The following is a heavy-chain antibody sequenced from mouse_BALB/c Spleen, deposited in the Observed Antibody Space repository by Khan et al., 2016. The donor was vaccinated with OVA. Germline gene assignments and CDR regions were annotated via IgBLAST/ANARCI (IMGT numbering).Heavy chain of an antibody. CDR1: GFSLTNYG. CDR3: AKNRNGYCDC. D-gene: IGHD1-1*02. Sequence: QVQLKQSGPGLVQPSQSLSITCTVSGFSLTNYGVHWVRQSPGKGLEWLGVIWSGGITDYNETFISRLSIIKDISKSPVFFKMNSLQANYTARYYGAKNRNGYCDCWGQGTTLTVSA. J-gene: IGHJ2*01. CDR2: IWSGGIT. V-gene: IGHV2-2*02.